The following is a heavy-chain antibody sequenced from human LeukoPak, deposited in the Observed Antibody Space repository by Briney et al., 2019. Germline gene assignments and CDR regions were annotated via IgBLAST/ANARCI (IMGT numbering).Heavy chain of an antibody. CDR2: TRDKGNGYTT. CDR3: ARATLGDCNGGKCSCFDY. Sequence: HPGGSLRLSCAASGFTLSDHYMDWVRQAPGKGLEWVARTRDKGNGYTTEYAASVKGRFTISRDESKNSLYLQMNSLKSEDTAVYYCARATLGDCNGGKCSCFDYWGQGTLVTVSS. CDR1: GFTLSDHY. D-gene: IGHD2-15*01. V-gene: IGHV3-72*01. J-gene: IGHJ4*02.